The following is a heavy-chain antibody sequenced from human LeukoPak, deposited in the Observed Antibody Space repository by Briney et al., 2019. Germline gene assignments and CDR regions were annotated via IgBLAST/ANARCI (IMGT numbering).Heavy chain of an antibody. J-gene: IGHJ4*02. CDR1: GGTFSSYS. V-gene: IGHV1-69*05. CDR3: ARGIITWELRSAHYFDY. CDR2: IIPIFGTA. Sequence: SVKVSCKASGGTFSSYSVSWVRQAPGQGLEWMGGIIPIFGTANYAQKFQGRVTITTDESTSTAYMELSSLRSEDTAVYYCARGIITWELRSAHYFDYWGQGTLVTVSS. D-gene: IGHD3-16*01.